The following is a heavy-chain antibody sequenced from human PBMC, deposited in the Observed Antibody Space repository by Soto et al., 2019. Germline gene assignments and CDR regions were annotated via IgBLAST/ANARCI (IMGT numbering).Heavy chain of an antibody. CDR2: IIHTGST. J-gene: IGHJ4*02. D-gene: IGHD2-2*01. V-gene: IGHV4-34*12. CDR1: RGSFSGYY. CDR3: ARVGQPPSDY. Sequence: SETLSLTCAVSRGSFSGYYWSWVRQFPGKGLEWIGEIIHTGSTNYNPSLKSRVTMSIDTSKKGISLKLSSVTAADTAVYYCARVGQPPSDYWGQGTLVTVSS.